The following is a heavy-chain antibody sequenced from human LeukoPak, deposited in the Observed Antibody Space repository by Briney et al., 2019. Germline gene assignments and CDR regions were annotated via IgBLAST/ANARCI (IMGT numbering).Heavy chain of an antibody. D-gene: IGHD4-17*01. CDR2: ISSSSSYI. CDR3: ARHNDYGDYGGHWYFDL. Sequence: GGSLRLSCAASGFTFTTYSMNWVRQAPGKGLEWVSSISSSSSYIYYADSVKGRFTISRDNAKNSLYLQMNSLRAEDTAVYYCARHNDYGDYGGHWYFDLWGRDTLVTVSS. CDR1: GFTFTTYS. J-gene: IGHJ2*01. V-gene: IGHV3-21*01.